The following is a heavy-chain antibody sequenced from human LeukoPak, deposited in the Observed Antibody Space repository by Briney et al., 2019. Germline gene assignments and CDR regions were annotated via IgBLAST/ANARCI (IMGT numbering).Heavy chain of an antibody. CDR3: AISLISVDGTTFDY. CDR1: GYTFTGYY. J-gene: IGHJ4*02. CDR2: INPNSGGT. Sequence: ASVKDSCKASGYTFTGYYMHWVRQAPGQGLEWMGWINPNSGGTKYAQKFQGRVTLTRDTSISTAYMELSSLTSDDTAVFYCAISLISVDGTTFDYWGQGSLVTVSS. D-gene: IGHD6-13*01. V-gene: IGHV1-2*02.